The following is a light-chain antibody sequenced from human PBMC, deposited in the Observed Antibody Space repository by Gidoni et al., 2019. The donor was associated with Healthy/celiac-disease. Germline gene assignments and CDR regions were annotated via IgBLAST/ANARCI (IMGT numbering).Light chain of an antibody. J-gene: IGKJ4*01. V-gene: IGKV3-11*01. CDR1: QSVSSD. Sequence: EIGLKQSPATLSLYPGERATLSCRASQSVSSDLAWYQQNPGQAPRLLIYDASHRATGIPAMFSGSGSGTDFTLTISRLEPEDFAVYYCQPRRNWPLTFGGGTKVEIK. CDR3: QPRRNWPLT. CDR2: DAS.